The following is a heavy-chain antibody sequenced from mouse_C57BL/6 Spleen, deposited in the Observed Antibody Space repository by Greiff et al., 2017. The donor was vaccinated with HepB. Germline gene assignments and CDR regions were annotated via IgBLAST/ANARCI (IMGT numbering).Heavy chain of an antibody. CDR1: GYTLTDYE. Sequence: QVQLQQSGAELVRPGASVTLSCKASGYTLTDYEMHWVKQTPVHGLEWIGAIDPETGGTAYNQKFKGKAILTADKSSSTAYMELRSLTSEDSAVYYCTRGGTTVVATNFDYWGQGTTLTVSS. D-gene: IGHD1-1*01. V-gene: IGHV1-15*01. J-gene: IGHJ2*01. CDR2: IDPETGGT. CDR3: TRGGTTVVATNFDY.